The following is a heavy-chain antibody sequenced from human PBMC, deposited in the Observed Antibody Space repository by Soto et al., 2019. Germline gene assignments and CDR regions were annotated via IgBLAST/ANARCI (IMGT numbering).Heavy chain of an antibody. Sequence: ASVKVSCKASGYTFTSYYMHWVRQAPGQGLEWMGIINPSGGSTSYAQKFQGRVTMTRDTSTSTVYMELSSLRSEDTAVYYCARTSRRYNYDYDFWSGYSTGFDYWGQGTLVTVYS. D-gene: IGHD3-3*01. V-gene: IGHV1-46*01. CDR3: ARTSRRYNYDYDFWSGYSTGFDY. CDR1: GYTFTSYY. CDR2: INPSGGST. J-gene: IGHJ4*02.